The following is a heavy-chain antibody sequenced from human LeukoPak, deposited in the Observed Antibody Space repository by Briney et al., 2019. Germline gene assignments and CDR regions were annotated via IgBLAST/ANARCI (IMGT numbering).Heavy chain of an antibody. Sequence: KPSETLSLTCTVSGVSISSYYWSWLRQPPGKGLEWLGYIYYSGSTNYNPSLKSRVTISVDTSKNQFSLKLSSVTAADTAVYYCARTPYSSSWYRHYYYYYGMDVWGQGTTVTVSS. V-gene: IGHV4-59*12. CDR3: ARTPYSSSWYRHYYYYYGMDV. D-gene: IGHD6-13*01. CDR1: GVSISSYY. J-gene: IGHJ6*02. CDR2: IYYSGST.